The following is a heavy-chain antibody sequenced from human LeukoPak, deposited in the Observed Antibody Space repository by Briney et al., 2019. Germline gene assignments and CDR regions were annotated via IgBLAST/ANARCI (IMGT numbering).Heavy chain of an antibody. CDR1: GFTFGSYA. J-gene: IGHJ5*02. Sequence: GRSLRLSCAASGFTFGSYAMHWVRQAPGKGLEGVAVISYDGSNKYYADSVKGRFTISKDNSKNTLYLQMNSLRAEDTAVYYCARTGSRRYNWFDPWGQGTLVTVSS. V-gene: IGHV3-30-3*01. CDR3: ARTGSRRYNWFDP. D-gene: IGHD1/OR15-1a*01. CDR2: ISYDGSNK.